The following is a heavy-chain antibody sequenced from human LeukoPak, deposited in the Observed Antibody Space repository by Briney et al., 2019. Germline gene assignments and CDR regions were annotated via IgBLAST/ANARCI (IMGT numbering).Heavy chain of an antibody. CDR3: ATYGGNSVGNWFDP. CDR1: GGSVSSTSYY. D-gene: IGHD4-23*01. V-gene: IGHV4-39*01. CDR2: IHYSGTN. J-gene: IGHJ5*02. Sequence: SETLSLTCTVSGGSVSSTSYYWGWIRQPPGKGLEWIGSIHYSGTNYYNPSLKSRVTISVDTSKNQFSLKLSSVTATDTAVYYCATYGGNSVGNWFDPWGQGTLVTVSS.